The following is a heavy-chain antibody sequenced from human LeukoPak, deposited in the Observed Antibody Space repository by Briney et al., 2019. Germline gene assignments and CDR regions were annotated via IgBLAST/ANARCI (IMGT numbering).Heavy chain of an antibody. D-gene: IGHD2-8*01. CDR3: ARRISDCTNVVCEQPFDY. Sequence: PGESLKISCKGSGYSFTSYWIGWVRQMPGKGLEWMGIIYPGDSDTRYSPSFQGQVTISADKSISIAYLQWSSLKASDTAMYYCARRISDCTNVVCEQPFDYWGQGTLVTVSS. CDR2: IYPGDSDT. CDR1: GYSFTSYW. J-gene: IGHJ4*02. V-gene: IGHV5-51*01.